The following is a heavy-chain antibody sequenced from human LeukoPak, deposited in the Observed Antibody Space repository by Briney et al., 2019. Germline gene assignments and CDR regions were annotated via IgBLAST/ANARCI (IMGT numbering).Heavy chain of an antibody. CDR3: AIRGSSRGVNFDY. CDR1: GGSISSYY. D-gene: IGHD6-13*01. Sequence: SETLSLTCTVSGGSISSYYLSWIRQPAGKGLEWIGRIYTSGSTNYNPSLKSRVTMSVDTSKNQFSLKLSSVTAADTAVDYCAIRGSSRGVNFDYWRQGTLVTVSS. J-gene: IGHJ4*02. CDR2: IYTSGST. V-gene: IGHV4-4*07.